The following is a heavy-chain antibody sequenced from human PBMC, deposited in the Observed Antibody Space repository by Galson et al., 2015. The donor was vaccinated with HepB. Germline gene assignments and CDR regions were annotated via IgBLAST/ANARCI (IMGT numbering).Heavy chain of an antibody. V-gene: IGHV3-49*03. CDR1: GFIFNDDA. D-gene: IGHD4-11*01. CDR3: ARAPIYSNRGYYSDY. CDR2: MRSLAYGGTT. J-gene: IGHJ4*02. Sequence: SLRLSCAASGFIFNDDALSWFRQSPGKGLEWVGFMRSLAYGGTTEYAASVKGRFTISRDDSKSISYLQMNSLKPKDTAVYYCARAPIYSNRGYYSDYWGQGTLVTVSS.